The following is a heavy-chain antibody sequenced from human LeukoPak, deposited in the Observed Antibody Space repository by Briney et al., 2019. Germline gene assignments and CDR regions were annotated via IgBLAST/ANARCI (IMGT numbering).Heavy chain of an antibody. J-gene: IGHJ4*02. CDR3: ARDGIAAAGHFDY. CDR1: GYTFTGYY. V-gene: IGHV1-2*04. CDR2: INPNSGGT. Sequence: GASVKVSCKASGYTFTGYYMHWVRQAPGQGLEWMGWINPNSGGTNYAQKFQGWVTMTRDTSIGTAYMELSRLRSDDTAVYYCARDGIAAAGHFDYWGQGTLVTVSS. D-gene: IGHD6-13*01.